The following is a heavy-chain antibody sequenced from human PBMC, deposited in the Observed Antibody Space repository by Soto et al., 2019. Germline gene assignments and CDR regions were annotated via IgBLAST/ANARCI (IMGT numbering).Heavy chain of an antibody. CDR3: ARWKVTPVRRTQYYYYYGMEV. D-gene: IGHD1-1*01. Sequence: SETLSLTCAVYGVSFSGYYWSCIRQPPGKGLEWIGEINHSGSTNYNPSLKSRVTISVDTSKNQFSLKLSSVTAADTAVYYCARWKVTPVRRTQYYYYYGMEVWGQGTT. V-gene: IGHV4-34*01. J-gene: IGHJ6*01. CDR2: INHSGST. CDR1: GVSFSGYY.